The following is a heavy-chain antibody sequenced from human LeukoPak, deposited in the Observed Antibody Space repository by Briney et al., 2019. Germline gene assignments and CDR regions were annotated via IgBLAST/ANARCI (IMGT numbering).Heavy chain of an antibody. CDR2: IYYSGST. Sequence: SETLSLTCTVSGGSISSYYWSWIRQPPGKGLEWIGYIYYSGSTNYNPSPKSRVTISVDTSKNQFSLKLSSVTAADTAVYYCARVGGIDDILPKGEVPYYFDYWGQGTLVTVSS. V-gene: IGHV4-59*01. CDR1: GGSISSYY. J-gene: IGHJ4*02. CDR3: ARVGGIDDILPKGEVPYYFDY. D-gene: IGHD3-9*01.